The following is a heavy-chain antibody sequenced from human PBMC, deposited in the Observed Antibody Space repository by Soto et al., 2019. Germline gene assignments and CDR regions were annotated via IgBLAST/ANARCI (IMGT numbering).Heavy chain of an antibody. D-gene: IGHD3-16*02. CDR2: MYSGGST. J-gene: IGHJ4*02. CDR3: TKSRSASRSPSDY. CDR1: GFKVGSTY. Sequence: GRSLRLSWVASGFKVGSTYMTCVRQAPGEGLQLVSIMYSGGSTFYADSVKGRFTVSRDDSKNTLYLQMNNLTVGDTGVYYCTKSRSASRSPSDYWGQGTLVTVSS. V-gene: IGHV3-53*01.